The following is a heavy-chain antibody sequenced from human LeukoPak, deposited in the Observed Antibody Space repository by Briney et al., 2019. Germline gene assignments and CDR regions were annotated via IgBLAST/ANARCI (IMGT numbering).Heavy chain of an antibody. CDR1: GFTFSSYW. CDR2: IKKDGSEK. D-gene: IGHD3-22*01. V-gene: IGHV3-7*01. J-gene: IGHJ4*02. CDR3: ARNYYDSSGYYQYYFDY. Sequence: PGGSLRLSCAASGFTFSSYWMSWVRQAPGKGLEWVANIKKDGSEKYYVDSVKGRFTISRDNAKNSLYLQMNSLRAEDMAVYYCARNYYDSSGYYQYYFDYWGQGTLVTVSS.